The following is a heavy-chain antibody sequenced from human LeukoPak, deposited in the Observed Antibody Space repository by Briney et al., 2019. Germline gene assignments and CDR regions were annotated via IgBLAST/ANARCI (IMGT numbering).Heavy chain of an antibody. CDR1: GFTFDDYT. D-gene: IGHD3-10*01. CDR3: AKDPMVRGADYYMDV. J-gene: IGHJ6*03. CDR2: ISWNGGST. Sequence: GGSLRLSCAASGFTFDDYTMHWVRQAPGKGLEWVSLISWNGGSTYYADSVKGRFTISRDNSKNSLYLQMNSLRTEDTALYYCAKDPMVRGADYYMDVWGKGTTVTVSS. V-gene: IGHV3-43*01.